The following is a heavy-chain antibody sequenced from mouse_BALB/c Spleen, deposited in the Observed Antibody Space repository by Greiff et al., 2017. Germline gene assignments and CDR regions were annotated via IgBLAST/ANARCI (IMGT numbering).Heavy chain of an antibody. CDR3: ARGYYGSSYWFAY. Sequence: EVKLMESGGGLVQPGGSRKLSCAASGFTFSSFGMHWVRQAPEKGLEWVAYISSGSSTIYYADTVKGRFTISRDNPKNTLFLQMTSLRSEDTAMYYCARGYYGSSYWFAYWGQGTLVTVSA. CDR1: GFTFSSFG. D-gene: IGHD1-1*01. J-gene: IGHJ3*01. V-gene: IGHV5-17*02. CDR2: ISSGSSTI.